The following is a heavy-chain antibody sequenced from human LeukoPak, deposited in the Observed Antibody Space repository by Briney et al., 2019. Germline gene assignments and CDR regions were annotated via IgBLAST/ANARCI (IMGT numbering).Heavy chain of an antibody. CDR1: GFTVSSNE. V-gene: IGHV3-30*02. CDR3: AKKGAADRAFDI. J-gene: IGHJ3*02. Sequence: GGSLRLSCAASGFTVSSNEMSWVRQAPGKGLEWVTFIRYDGTNTYYADSVKGRFTISRDNSKNTLYLQMNNLRAEDTAVYYCAKKGAADRAFDIWGQGTMVTVS. CDR2: IRYDGTNT. D-gene: IGHD6-13*01.